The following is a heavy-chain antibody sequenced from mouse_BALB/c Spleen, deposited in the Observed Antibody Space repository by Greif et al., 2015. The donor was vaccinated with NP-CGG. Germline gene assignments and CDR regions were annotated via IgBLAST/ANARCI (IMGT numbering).Heavy chain of an antibody. CDR3: ARSGTTVQGFAY. Sequence: VQLVESGAELVRPGVSVKISCKGSGYTFTDYAMHWVKQSHAKSLEWIGVISTYYGDASYNQKFKGKATMTVDKSSSTAYMELARLTSEDSAIYYCARSGTTVQGFAYWGQGTLVTVSA. V-gene: IGHV1S137*01. D-gene: IGHD1-1*01. J-gene: IGHJ3*01. CDR1: GYTFTDYA. CDR2: ISTYYGDA.